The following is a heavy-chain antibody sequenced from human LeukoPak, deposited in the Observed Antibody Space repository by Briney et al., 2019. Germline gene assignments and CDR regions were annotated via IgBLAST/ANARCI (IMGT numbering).Heavy chain of an antibody. CDR1: GFTFSTHS. V-gene: IGHV3-48*02. D-gene: IGHD1-1*01. J-gene: IGHJ3*02. CDR3: AGDGTGVLPGDAFDM. Sequence: GGPLRLSCAASGFTFSTHSMNWVRQAPGKGLEWLPFISHRDGTTYYADSVRGRFTISRDNAQNSLFLQMNSLRYEDTGVYYCAGDGTGVLPGDAFDMWGQGTMVTVSS. CDR2: ISHRDGTT.